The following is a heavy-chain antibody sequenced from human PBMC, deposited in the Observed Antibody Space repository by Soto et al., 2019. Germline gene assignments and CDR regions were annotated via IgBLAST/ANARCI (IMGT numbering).Heavy chain of an antibody. CDR1: GFTVSSKY. J-gene: IGHJ6*03. CDR2: INRDGYT. Sequence: GGSLRLSCVASGFTVSSKYMSWVRQAPGEGLEWVSLINRDGYTYYADSVKGRFTISRDNSKNTLNLQMNSLRAEDTAVYYCARGGITMVRGAPYYYYYMDVWGKGTTVTVSS. V-gene: IGHV3-66*01. CDR3: ARGGITMVRGAPYYYYYMDV. D-gene: IGHD3-10*01.